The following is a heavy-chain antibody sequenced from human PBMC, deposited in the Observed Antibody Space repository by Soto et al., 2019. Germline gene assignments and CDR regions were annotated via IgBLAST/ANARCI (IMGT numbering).Heavy chain of an antibody. V-gene: IGHV3-9*01. Sequence: EVQLVESGGGLVQPGRSLRLSCAASGFTFDDYAMHWVRQAPGKGLEWVSGISWNSGSIGYADSVKGRFTISRDNAKNSLYLQMNSLRAEDTALYYCAKGSSGWYETNWFDPWGQGTLVTVSS. CDR3: AKGSSGWYETNWFDP. D-gene: IGHD6-19*01. CDR2: ISWNSGSI. J-gene: IGHJ5*02. CDR1: GFTFDDYA.